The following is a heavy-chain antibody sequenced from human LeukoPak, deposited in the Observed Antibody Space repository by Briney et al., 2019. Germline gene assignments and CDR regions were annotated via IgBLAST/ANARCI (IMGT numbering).Heavy chain of an antibody. V-gene: IGHV3-23*01. J-gene: IGHJ4*02. Sequence: GGSLRLSCAASGFTFSSYAMSWVRQAPGKGLEWVSAISGSGGSTYYADSVKGRITISRDNSKNTLYLQMNSLRAEDTAVYYCAKAGGYSGFRLDYWGQGTLVTVSS. CDR3: AKAGGYSGFRLDY. CDR2: ISGSGGST. CDR1: GFTFSSYA. D-gene: IGHD5-12*01.